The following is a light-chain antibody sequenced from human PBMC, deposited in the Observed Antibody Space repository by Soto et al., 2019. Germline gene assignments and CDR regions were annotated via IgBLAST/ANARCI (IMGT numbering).Light chain of an antibody. CDR2: EAS. CDR3: QQYNTFRT. CDR1: QMIYTW. Sequence: DIQMTQSPSTLSASVGDRVTITCRASQMIYTWLAWYQQKPGKAPKLLIYEASSLDVGVPSRFSGSGSGTEFTLTISSLQPDDFATYYCQQYNTFRTFGQGTKVDIK. V-gene: IGKV1-5*03. J-gene: IGKJ1*01.